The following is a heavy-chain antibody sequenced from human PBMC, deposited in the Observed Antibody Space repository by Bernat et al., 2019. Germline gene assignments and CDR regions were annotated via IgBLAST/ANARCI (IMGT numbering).Heavy chain of an antibody. Sequence: QVQLVQSGAEVKKPGSSVKVSCKASGGTFSSYAISWVRQAPGQGLEWMGGNIPIFGTANYAQKFQGRVTITADKSTSTAYMEMSRLRSEDTAVYYCARGDDYGDPSVYFDYWGQGTLVTVSS. V-gene: IGHV1-69*06. CDR2: NIPIFGTA. J-gene: IGHJ4*02. CDR3: ARGDDYGDPSVYFDY. CDR1: GGTFSSYA. D-gene: IGHD4-17*01.